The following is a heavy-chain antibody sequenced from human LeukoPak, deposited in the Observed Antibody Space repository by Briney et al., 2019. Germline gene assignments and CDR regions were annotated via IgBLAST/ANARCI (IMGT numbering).Heavy chain of an antibody. V-gene: IGHV4-59*10. J-gene: IGHJ4*02. CDR3: ARDTVRGDSGYDLFDY. CDR1: GVPISSYY. Sequence: SETLSLSCAVSGVPISSYYWSWVRQPAGKGLEWIGGIYTSGSTNYNPSLKSRVTISVDTSKNPFSLQLNSVLAADTAVYYCARDTVRGDSGYDLFDYWGQGTLVTVSS. CDR2: IYTSGST. D-gene: IGHD5-12*01.